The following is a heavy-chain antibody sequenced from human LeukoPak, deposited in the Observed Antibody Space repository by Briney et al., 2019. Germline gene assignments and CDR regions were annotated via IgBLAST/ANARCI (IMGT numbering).Heavy chain of an antibody. CDR1: GFTFSVYY. Sequence: PGGSLRLSCAASGFTFSVYYMSWIRQATGKGLEWVSYISSSSSYTNYADSVKVRFTIYRDNAKNSLYLKMNSLRAEDTAVYYCARAPVATMADYWGQGTLVTVSS. D-gene: IGHD5-12*01. CDR2: ISSSSSYT. CDR3: ARAPVATMADY. V-gene: IGHV3-11*06. J-gene: IGHJ4*02.